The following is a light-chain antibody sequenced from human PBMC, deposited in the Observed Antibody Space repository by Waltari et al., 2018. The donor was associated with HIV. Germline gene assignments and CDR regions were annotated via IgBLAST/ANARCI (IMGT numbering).Light chain of an antibody. CDR3: QSSDSSGAYWV. V-gene: IGLV3-25*03. J-gene: IGLJ3*02. Sequence: SFQLTQPPSVSVSPGQTARITCSGETLPRPYVFWYQQRPGQAPVLVIYKDNERPSGIPERFSGSTSGTTVALTISGVQPEDEADYYCQSSDSSGAYWVFGGGTKLTVL. CDR1: TLPRPY. CDR2: KDN.